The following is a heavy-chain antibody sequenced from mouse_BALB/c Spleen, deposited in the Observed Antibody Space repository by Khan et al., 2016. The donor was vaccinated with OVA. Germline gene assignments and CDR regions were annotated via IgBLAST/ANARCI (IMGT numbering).Heavy chain of an antibody. Sequence: EVKPLELEPGLVKPSQYLSLPCTVTAYSITSEFAWNWIRHFPGNKLEWMGYISYIGNTGHNPSLKSLISITRDTSRNQFFLQLNSVTTEDTATYYCARKDYYDYDPFPYWGQGTLVTVSA. CDR2: ISYIGNT. D-gene: IGHD2-4*01. CDR3: ARKDYYDYDPFPY. V-gene: IGHV3-2*02. CDR1: AYSITSEFA. J-gene: IGHJ3*01.